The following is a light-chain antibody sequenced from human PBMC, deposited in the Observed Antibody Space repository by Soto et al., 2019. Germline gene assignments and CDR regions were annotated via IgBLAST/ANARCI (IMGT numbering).Light chain of an antibody. CDR2: GAS. V-gene: IGKV3-15*01. CDR3: QQSSIWRT. CDR1: ESVRTN. Sequence: TECRAALDMDTGTGVTLTCRASESVRTNLAWYKQKAGQAPRLRIYGASTRATGIQARFGGSGSGTEFTLTICSLQSGDFAVYYCQQSSIWRTIGQGTKVDIK. J-gene: IGKJ1*01.